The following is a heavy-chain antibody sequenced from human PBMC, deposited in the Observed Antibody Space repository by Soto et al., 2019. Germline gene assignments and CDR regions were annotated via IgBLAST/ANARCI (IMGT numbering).Heavy chain of an antibody. Sequence: EVQLVESGGGLVKPGGSLRLSCAASGFTFSNYSMNWVRQAPGRGLEWVSFISRISTYIYYADSLKGRFTISRDNAKNSLFLQMSSLRAEDTAVYYCARSALKTNDDAFDIWGQGTMVTVSS. D-gene: IGHD1-1*01. CDR1: GFTFSNYS. CDR3: ARSALKTNDDAFDI. V-gene: IGHV3-21*06. J-gene: IGHJ3*02. CDR2: ISRISTYI.